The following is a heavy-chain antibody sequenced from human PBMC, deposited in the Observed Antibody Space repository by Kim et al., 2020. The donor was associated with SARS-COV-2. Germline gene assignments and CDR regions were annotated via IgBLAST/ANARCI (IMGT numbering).Heavy chain of an antibody. Sequence: SETLSLTCTVSGGSISSSSYYWGWIRQPPGKGLEWIGSIYYSGSTYYNPSLKSRVTISVDTSKNQFSLKLSSVTAADTAVYYCARPGAITMVRGALGHYGMDVWGQGTTVTVSS. CDR2: IYYSGST. D-gene: IGHD3-10*01. V-gene: IGHV4-39*01. CDR1: GGSISSSSYY. CDR3: ARPGAITMVRGALGHYGMDV. J-gene: IGHJ6*02.